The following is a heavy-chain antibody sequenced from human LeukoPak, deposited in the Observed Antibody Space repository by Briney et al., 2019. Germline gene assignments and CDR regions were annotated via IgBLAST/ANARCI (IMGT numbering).Heavy chain of an antibody. CDR1: GFTLSSYW. V-gene: IGHV3-74*01. CDR2: ISPTGSTT. CDR3: ARDTDGGAFDI. D-gene: IGHD4-23*01. J-gene: IGHJ3*02. Sequence: GESLKISCAASGFTLSSYWMHWVRQAPGKGLLWIARISPTGSTTTYADSVKGRFTISRDNAKNSVYLQMNSLRAEDTAVYYCARDTDGGAFDIWGQGTMVTVSS.